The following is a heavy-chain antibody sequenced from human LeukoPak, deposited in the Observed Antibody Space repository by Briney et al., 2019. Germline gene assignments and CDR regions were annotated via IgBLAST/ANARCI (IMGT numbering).Heavy chain of an antibody. CDR2: IYSGGST. V-gene: IGHV3-66*01. J-gene: IGHJ3*02. D-gene: IGHD3-22*01. Sequence: GGSLRLSCAASGFTVSSNYMSWVRQAPGKGLEWVSVIYSGGSTYYADSVKGRFTISRDNSKNTLYLQMNSLRAEDTAVYYCARDGRSGYPYDAFDTWGQGTMVTVSS. CDR3: ARDGRSGYPYDAFDT. CDR1: GFTVSSNY.